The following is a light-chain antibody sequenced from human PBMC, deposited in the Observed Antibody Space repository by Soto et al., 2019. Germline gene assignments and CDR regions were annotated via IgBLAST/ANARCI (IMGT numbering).Light chain of an antibody. V-gene: IGKV3D-15*01. Sequence: EIVMTQFPATLSVSPGERATLSCRASQSVSRNLAWYQQKPGQAPRLLIYGASTRATGIPARFSGSGSGTEFTLTISSLQSEDFAVYYCQQRSNWPLTFGGGTKVDIK. CDR1: QSVSRN. CDR2: GAS. CDR3: QQRSNWPLT. J-gene: IGKJ4*01.